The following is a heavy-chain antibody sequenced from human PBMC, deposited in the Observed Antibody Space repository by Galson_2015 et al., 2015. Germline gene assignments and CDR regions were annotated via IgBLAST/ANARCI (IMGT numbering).Heavy chain of an antibody. V-gene: IGHV1-69*13. D-gene: IGHD3-3*01. CDR1: GYTFTSYD. Sequence: SVKVSCKASGYTFTSYDINWVRQATGQGLEWMGGIIPIFGTANYAQKFQGRVTITADESTSTAYVELSSLRSEDTAVYYCARDGYYDFWSGYRYYYYGMDVWGQGTTVTVSS. CDR3: ARDGYYDFWSGYRYYYYGMDV. CDR2: IIPIFGTA. J-gene: IGHJ6*02.